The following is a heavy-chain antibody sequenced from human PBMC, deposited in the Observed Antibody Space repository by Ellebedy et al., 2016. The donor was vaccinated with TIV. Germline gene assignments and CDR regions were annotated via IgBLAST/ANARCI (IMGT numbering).Heavy chain of an antibody. CDR3: ARDPVGVGPALDI. CDR2: IDSSGTYI. J-gene: IGHJ3*02. CDR1: GFTFSSFG. Sequence: PGGSLRLSCAASGFTFSSFGMNWVRQPSGKGLEWVSSIDSSGTYIYYADSVKGRFTISRDNTKNTLSLQMNSLGAEDTAVYYCARDPVGVGPALDIWGQGTIVTVSS. D-gene: IGHD4-23*01. V-gene: IGHV3-21*04.